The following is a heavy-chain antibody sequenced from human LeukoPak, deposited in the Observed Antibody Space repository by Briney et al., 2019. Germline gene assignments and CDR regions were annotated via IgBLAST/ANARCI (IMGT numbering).Heavy chain of an antibody. D-gene: IGHD3-16*01. CDR1: GYSISSGPY. Sequence: SETLSLTCTVSGYSISSGPYWGWIRQSPGKGLEWIGYIYYIGTAYYNPSLRSRVALSADTSKNQFSLKLNSVTVADSAVYFCARARGDSPRIYYYMDVWGKGTTVTVSS. CDR2: IYYIGTA. CDR3: ARARGDSPRIYYYMDV. J-gene: IGHJ6*03. V-gene: IGHV4-30-4*08.